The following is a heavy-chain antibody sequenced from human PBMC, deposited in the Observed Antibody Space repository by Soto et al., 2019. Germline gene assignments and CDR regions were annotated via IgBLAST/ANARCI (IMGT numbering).Heavy chain of an antibody. D-gene: IGHD2-2*01. V-gene: IGHV3-23*01. CDR1: GFTFSSYA. CDR2: ISGSGGST. J-gene: IGHJ3*02. CDR3: AKDSGWDYCSSTSCYAGRLRFDAFDI. Sequence: GGSLRLSCAASGFTFSSYAMSWVRQAPGKGLEWVSAISGSGGSTYYADSVKGRFTISRDNSKNTLYLQMNSLRAEDTAVYYCAKDSGWDYCSSTSCYAGRLRFDAFDIWGQGTMVTVSS.